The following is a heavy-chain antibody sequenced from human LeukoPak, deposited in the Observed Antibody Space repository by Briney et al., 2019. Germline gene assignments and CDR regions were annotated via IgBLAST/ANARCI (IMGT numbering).Heavy chain of an antibody. CDR2: ISGSGGST. Sequence: GGSLRLSCAASGFTFSSYAMSWVRQAPGKGLEWVSAISGSGGSTYYADSVKGRFTISRDNSKNTLYLQMNSLRAEDTAVYYCAKATLGVVIIDYFDYWGQGTLVTVSS. J-gene: IGHJ4*02. CDR1: GFTFSSYA. D-gene: IGHD3-3*01. CDR3: AKATLGVVIIDYFDY. V-gene: IGHV3-23*01.